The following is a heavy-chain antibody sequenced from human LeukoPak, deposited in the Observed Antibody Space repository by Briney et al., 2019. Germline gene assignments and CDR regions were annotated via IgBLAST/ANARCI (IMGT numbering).Heavy chain of an antibody. Sequence: GGSLRLSCAASGFTFSTYWMNWFRQTPGKGLEWVANINQDGTEKFYVDSVKGRFTISRDNAKNSLFLQMNSLRVEDTAVYYCAREYYDFWSGYFWVIDYWGQGTLVTVSS. CDR2: INQDGTEK. CDR3: AREYYDFWSGYFWVIDY. CDR1: GFTFSTYW. V-gene: IGHV3-7*01. D-gene: IGHD3-3*01. J-gene: IGHJ4*02.